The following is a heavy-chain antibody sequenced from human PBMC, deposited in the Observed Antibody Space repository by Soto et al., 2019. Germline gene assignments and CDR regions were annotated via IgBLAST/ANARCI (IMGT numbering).Heavy chain of an antibody. CDR2: IIPILGIA. Sequence: QVQLVQSGAEVKKPGSSVKVSCKASGGTFSSYTISWVRQAPGQGLEWMGRIIPILGIANYAQKFQGRVTITADKSTSTAYMELSSLRSEDTAVYYCARDRAAACTPFDYWGQGTLVTVSS. J-gene: IGHJ4*02. V-gene: IGHV1-69*08. CDR1: GGTFSSYT. D-gene: IGHD6-13*01. CDR3: ARDRAAACTPFDY.